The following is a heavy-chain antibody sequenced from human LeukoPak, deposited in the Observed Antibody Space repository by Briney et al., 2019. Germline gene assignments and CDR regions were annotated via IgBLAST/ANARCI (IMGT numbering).Heavy chain of an antibody. CDR2: ISGSGGST. J-gene: IGHJ6*02. CDR1: GFTFSSYA. CDR3: AKIAYGSGSYEDYYYYGMDV. D-gene: IGHD3-10*01. Sequence: GGSLRLSCAASGFTFSSYAMSWVRQAPGKGLEWVSAISGSGGSTYYADSVKGRFTISRDNSKNTLYLQMNSLRAEDTAVYYCAKIAYGSGSYEDYYYYGMDVWGQGTTVTVSS. V-gene: IGHV3-23*01.